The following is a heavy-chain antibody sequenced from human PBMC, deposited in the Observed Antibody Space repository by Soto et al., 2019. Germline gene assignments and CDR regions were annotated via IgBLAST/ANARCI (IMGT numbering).Heavy chain of an antibody. CDR2: IFHDGNT. CDR1: GASIGSGGW. Sequence: PSETLSLTCAVSGASIGSGGWWSWVRQPPGKGLEWIAEIFHDGNTNYSPSLKSRVTISVDKSQNQFSLNVYSVTAADTATYYCAHRPSGWYLFDYWGQGTLVTVSS. J-gene: IGHJ4*02. CDR3: AHRPSGWYLFDY. D-gene: IGHD6-19*01. V-gene: IGHV4-4*02.